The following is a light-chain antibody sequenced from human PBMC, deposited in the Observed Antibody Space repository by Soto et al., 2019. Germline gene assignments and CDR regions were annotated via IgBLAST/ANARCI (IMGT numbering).Light chain of an antibody. CDR2: GAS. CDR3: QHYDHLPPFT. V-gene: IGKV1-33*01. J-gene: IGKJ3*01. CDR1: QDIRKY. Sequence: DIQMTQSPASLSASVGDRVTITCQASQDIRKYLSWYQQKPGRAPKLLIYGASYLETGVPSRFSGSGYGTNFTFTISSLQHEDIATYYCQHYDHLPPFTFGPGTKVAI.